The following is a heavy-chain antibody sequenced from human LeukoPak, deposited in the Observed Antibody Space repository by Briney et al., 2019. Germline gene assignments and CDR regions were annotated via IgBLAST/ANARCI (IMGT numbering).Heavy chain of an antibody. Sequence: SETLSLTCTVSGGSISSSSYYWGWIRQPPGKGLEWIGSIYYSGSTYYNPSLKSRVTISVDTSKNQFSLKLSSVTAADTAVYYCARDTLRGSGFAFDIWGQGTMVTVSS. J-gene: IGHJ3*02. CDR1: GGSISSSSYY. V-gene: IGHV4-39*07. CDR3: ARDTLRGSGFAFDI. D-gene: IGHD3-3*01. CDR2: IYYSGST.